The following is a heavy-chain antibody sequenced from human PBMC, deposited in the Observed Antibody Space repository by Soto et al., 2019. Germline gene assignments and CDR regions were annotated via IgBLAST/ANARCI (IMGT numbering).Heavy chain of an antibody. CDR1: SGSISSGGYY. CDR3: ARSWAGHYFDY. Sequence: QVQLQESGPGLVKPSQTLSLTCTVSSGSISSGGYYWSWIRQHPGKGLEWIGYVYYSGSTYYNPSLKSRVTISVDTSKNQFSLKLSSVTAADTAVYYCARSWAGHYFDYWGQGTLVTVSS. CDR2: VYYSGST. V-gene: IGHV4-31*03. D-gene: IGHD7-27*01. J-gene: IGHJ4*02.